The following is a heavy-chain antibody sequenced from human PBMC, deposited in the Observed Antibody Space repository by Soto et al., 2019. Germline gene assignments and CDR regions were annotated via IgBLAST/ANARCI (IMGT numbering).Heavy chain of an antibody. Sequence: SETLSLTCAVSGGSISSGGYSWSWIRQPPGKGLEWIGYIYHSGSTYYNPSLKSRVTISVDRSKNQFSLKLSSVTAEDTAVYFCARDPSYYGSGSYYYFDSWGQGALVTVSS. V-gene: IGHV4-30-2*01. CDR2: IYHSGST. CDR1: GGSISSGGYS. J-gene: IGHJ4*02. CDR3: ARDPSYYGSGSYYYFDS. D-gene: IGHD3-10*01.